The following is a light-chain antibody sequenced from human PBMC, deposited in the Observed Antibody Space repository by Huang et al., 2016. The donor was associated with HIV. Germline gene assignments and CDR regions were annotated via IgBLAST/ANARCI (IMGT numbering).Light chain of an antibody. CDR3: MQGLQTPPT. Sequence: DIVMTQSPLSLSVTLGEPASISCKSNQSLLYSNGYKYLDWYIQKPWQSPQLLIFLGAVRASGVPDMFSGSGTGLDFTLTISRLEAEDVGVYYCMQGLQTPPTFGQGTKVEI. J-gene: IGKJ1*01. CDR2: LGA. CDR1: QSLLYSNGYKY. V-gene: IGKV2-28*01.